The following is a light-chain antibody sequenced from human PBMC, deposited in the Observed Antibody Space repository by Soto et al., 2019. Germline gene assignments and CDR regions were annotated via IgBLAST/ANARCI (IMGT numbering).Light chain of an antibody. Sequence: EIVLTQSPGTLSLSPGERATLSCRASQSVSSSYLAWYQQKPGQAPRLLISGASSRATGIPDRFSGSGSGTDFTLTISSLEPEDFAVYYCHQYGSSPYTFGQGTKLEIK. CDR1: QSVSSSY. CDR3: HQYGSSPYT. J-gene: IGKJ2*01. CDR2: GAS. V-gene: IGKV3-20*01.